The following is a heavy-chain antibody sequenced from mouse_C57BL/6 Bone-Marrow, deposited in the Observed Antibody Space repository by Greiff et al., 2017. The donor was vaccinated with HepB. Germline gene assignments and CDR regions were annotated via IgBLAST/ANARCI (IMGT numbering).Heavy chain of an antibody. J-gene: IGHJ1*03. CDR1: GYTFTGYW. CDR3: ARDYGNCGDWYFDV. D-gene: IGHD2-1*01. CDR2: ILPGSGST. Sequence: QVQLKQSGAELMKPGASVKLSCKATGYTFTGYWIEWVKQRPGHGLEWIGEILPGSGSTNYNEKFKGKATFTADTSANTAYMQLSSLTTEDSAIYYGARDYGNCGDWYFDVWGTGTTVTVSS. V-gene: IGHV1-9*01.